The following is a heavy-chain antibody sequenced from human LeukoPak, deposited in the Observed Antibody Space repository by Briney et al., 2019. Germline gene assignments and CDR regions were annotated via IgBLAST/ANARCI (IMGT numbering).Heavy chain of an antibody. J-gene: IGHJ4*02. Sequence: SETLSLTCTVSGGSISSGSYYWSWIRQPAGKGLEWIGRIYTSGSTNYNPSLKSRVTISVDTSKNQFSLKLSSVTAADTAVYYCARGVPDLYYYDSSGSRDYWGQGTLVTVSS. CDR1: GGSISSGSYY. CDR3: ARGVPDLYYYDSSGSRDY. D-gene: IGHD3-22*01. V-gene: IGHV4-61*02. CDR2: IYTSGST.